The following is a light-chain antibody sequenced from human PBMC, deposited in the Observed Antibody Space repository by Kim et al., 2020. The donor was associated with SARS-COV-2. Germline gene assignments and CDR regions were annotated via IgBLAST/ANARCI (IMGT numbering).Light chain of an antibody. CDR2: GKN. V-gene: IGLV3-19*01. Sequence: SSELTQDPAVSVALGQTIRITCQGDTLRNYYASWYQQKPGQAPILVIYGKNNRPSGIPDRFSGSSSGNTASLTITGVQAEDEADFYCNSRESGGNHVVFG. CDR3: NSRESGGNHVV. CDR1: TLRNYY. J-gene: IGLJ2*01.